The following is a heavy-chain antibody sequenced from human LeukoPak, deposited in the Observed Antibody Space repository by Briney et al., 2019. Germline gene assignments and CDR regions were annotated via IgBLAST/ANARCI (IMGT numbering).Heavy chain of an antibody. V-gene: IGHV4-39*01. D-gene: IGHD1-26*01. CDR1: GGSISSSSYY. CDR2: IYYSGST. Sequence: SETLSLTCTVSGGSISSSSYYWGWIRQPPGKGLEWIGSIYYSGSTYYNPSLKSRVTISVDTSKNQFSLKLSSVTAVDTAVYYYARHGSGSYDAFDIWGQGTMVTVSS. CDR3: ARHGSGSYDAFDI. J-gene: IGHJ3*02.